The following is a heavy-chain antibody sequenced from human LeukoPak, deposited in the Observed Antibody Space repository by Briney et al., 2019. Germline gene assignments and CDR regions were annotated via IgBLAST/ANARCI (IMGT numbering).Heavy chain of an antibody. CDR3: ARLADYYDSSGYYYGQH. CDR1: GFTFSSYW. V-gene: IGHV3-53*01. Sequence: QPGGSLRLSCAASGFTFSSYWMHWVRQAPGKGLEWVSVIYSGGSTYYADSVKGRFTISRDNSKNTLYLQMNSLRAEDTAVYYCARLADYYDSSGYYYGQHWGQGTLVTVSS. J-gene: IGHJ1*01. CDR2: IYSGGST. D-gene: IGHD3-22*01.